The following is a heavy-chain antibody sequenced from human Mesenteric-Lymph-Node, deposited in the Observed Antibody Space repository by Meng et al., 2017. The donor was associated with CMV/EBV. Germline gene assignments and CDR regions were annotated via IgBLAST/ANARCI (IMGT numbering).Heavy chain of an antibody. CDR3: AKEIYCNNPSSFYYFDY. Sequence: GESLKISCAASGFIFSEYTMNWVRQAPGKGLEWVSTISSSTGYKYYADSVKGRFTISRDNAKNSLHLQMNSLRAEDTAVYYCAKEIYCNNPSSFYYFDYWGLGTLVTVSS. CDR2: ISSSTGYK. CDR1: GFIFSEYT. J-gene: IGHJ4*02. V-gene: IGHV3-21*01. D-gene: IGHD2-2*01.